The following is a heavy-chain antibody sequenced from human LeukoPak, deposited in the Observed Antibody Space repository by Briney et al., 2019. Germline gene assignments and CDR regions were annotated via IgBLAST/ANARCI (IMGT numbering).Heavy chain of an antibody. CDR3: AKDNGAYCFDY. J-gene: IGHJ4*02. CDR1: GFSFTNYA. D-gene: IGHD4-17*01. CDR2: TSGSGGRT. V-gene: IGHV3-23*01. Sequence: PGGSLRLSCAASGFSFTNYAMSWVRQAPGKGLEWVSATSGSGGRTYYADSVKGRFTISRDNSKNTLYLQMNSLRAEDTAVYYCAKDNGAYCFDYWGQGTLVTVSS.